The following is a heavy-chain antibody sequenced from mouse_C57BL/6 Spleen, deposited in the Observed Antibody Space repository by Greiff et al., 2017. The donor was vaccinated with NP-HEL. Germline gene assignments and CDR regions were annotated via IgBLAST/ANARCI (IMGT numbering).Heavy chain of an antibody. D-gene: IGHD2-2*01. CDR3: ARRYYGYDWYFDV. CDR2: IHPNSGST. J-gene: IGHJ1*03. Sequence: QVQLQQPGAELVKPGASVKLSCKASGYTFTSYWMHWVKQRPGQGLEWIGMIHPNSGSTNYNEKFKSKATLTVDKSSSTAYMQLSSLTSEDSAVYYCARRYYGYDWYFDVWSTGTTVTVSS. CDR1: GYTFTSYW. V-gene: IGHV1-64*01.